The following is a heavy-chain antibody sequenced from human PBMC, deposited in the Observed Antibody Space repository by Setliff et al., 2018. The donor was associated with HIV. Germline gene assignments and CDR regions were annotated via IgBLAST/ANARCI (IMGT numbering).Heavy chain of an antibody. CDR2: IYVSGNS. Sequence: PSETLSLTCSVSGGSISPYYWSWIRQPAGKGLEWLGRIYVSGNSMYNPYLKSRVTISVVSSKNQFSLKLSSVTAADTAVYYCARGVRGVIIDWYYFDYWGQGTLVTVSS. J-gene: IGHJ4*02. D-gene: IGHD3-10*01. V-gene: IGHV4-4*07. CDR1: GGSISPYY. CDR3: ARGVRGVIIDWYYFDY.